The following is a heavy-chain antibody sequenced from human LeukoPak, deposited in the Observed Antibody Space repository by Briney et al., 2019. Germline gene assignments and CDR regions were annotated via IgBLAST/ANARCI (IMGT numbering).Heavy chain of an antibody. Sequence: SETLSLTCTVSGGPISSSSYYWGWIRQPPGKGLEWIGSIYYSGSTYYNPSLKSRVTISVDTSKNQFSLKLSSVTAADTAVYYCARVRVVRGVTSSPDDYWGQGTLVTVSS. J-gene: IGHJ4*02. D-gene: IGHD3-10*01. CDR2: IYYSGST. CDR3: ARVRVVRGVTSSPDDY. CDR1: GGPISSSSYY. V-gene: IGHV4-39*07.